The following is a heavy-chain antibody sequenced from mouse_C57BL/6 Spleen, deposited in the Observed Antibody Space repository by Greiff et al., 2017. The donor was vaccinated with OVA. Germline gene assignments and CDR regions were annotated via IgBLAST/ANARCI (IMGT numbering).Heavy chain of an antibody. CDR1: GYTFTSYW. V-gene: IGHV1-50*01. J-gene: IGHJ2*01. Sequence: QVQLQQPGAELVKPGASVKLSCKASGYTFTSYWMQWVKQRPGQGLEWIGEIDPSDSYTNYNQKFKGKATLTVDTSSSTAYMQHSSLTSEDSAVYYCAITTVFDYWGQGTTLTVSS. CDR2: IDPSDSYT. D-gene: IGHD1-1*01. CDR3: AITTVFDY.